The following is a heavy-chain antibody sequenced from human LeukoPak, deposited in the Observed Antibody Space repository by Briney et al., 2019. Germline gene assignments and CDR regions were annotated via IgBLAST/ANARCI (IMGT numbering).Heavy chain of an antibody. D-gene: IGHD3-22*01. CDR3: ARDHLLYDTSGYSGSDDAFDI. Sequence: SETLSLTCTVSDYSISSGYYWGWIRQPPGKGLEWIGNIYHSGSTYYNPSLKSRVTISVDTSKNQFSLKLSSVTAADTAVYYCARDHLLYDTSGYSGSDDAFDIWGQGTMVTVSS. J-gene: IGHJ3*02. CDR1: DYSISSGYY. V-gene: IGHV4-38-2*02. CDR2: IYHSGST.